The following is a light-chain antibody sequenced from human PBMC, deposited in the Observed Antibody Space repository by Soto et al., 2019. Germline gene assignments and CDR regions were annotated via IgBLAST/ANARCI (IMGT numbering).Light chain of an antibody. V-gene: IGKV3-15*01. CDR2: GAS. CDR3: QQYNTGNPNN. J-gene: IGKJ5*01. Sequence: LAWYQQKPGQAPRLLIYGASTRATGLQARFSGSGSGTDFTLTISSLQSGDFAVYYFQQYNTGNPNNFGEGTRLEIK.